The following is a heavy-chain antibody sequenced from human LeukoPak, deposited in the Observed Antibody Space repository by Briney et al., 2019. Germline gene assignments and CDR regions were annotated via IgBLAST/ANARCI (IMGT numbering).Heavy chain of an antibody. CDR2: VSSSSSYI. CDR1: GFTFSSYS. D-gene: IGHD1-7*01. Sequence: GGSLRLSCAASGFTFSSYSMNWVRQAPGKGLEWVSCVSSSSSYIYYADSVKGRFTISRDNAKNSLYLQMNSLRVEDTAVYYCARAHNWKYGTFDYWGQGTLVTVSS. CDR3: ARAHNWKYGTFDY. V-gene: IGHV3-21*01. J-gene: IGHJ4*02.